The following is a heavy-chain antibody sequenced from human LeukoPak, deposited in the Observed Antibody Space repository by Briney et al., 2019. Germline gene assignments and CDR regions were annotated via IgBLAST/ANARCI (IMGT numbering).Heavy chain of an antibody. CDR1: GGTFSSYA. Sequence: ASVKVSCKASGGTFSSYAISWVRQAPGQGLEWMGWINPNSGDTNYAQKFQGRVTMTRDTSISTAYMELSRLRSDDTAVYYCARVPRSDYGDYGWFDPWGQGTLVTVSS. V-gene: IGHV1-2*02. J-gene: IGHJ5*02. CDR3: ARVPRSDYGDYGWFDP. CDR2: INPNSGDT. D-gene: IGHD4-17*01.